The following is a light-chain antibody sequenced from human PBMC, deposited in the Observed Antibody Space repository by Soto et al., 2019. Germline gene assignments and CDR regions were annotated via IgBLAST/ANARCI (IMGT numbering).Light chain of an antibody. Sequence: DIQLTQSPSCLSASVGDRVTITCRASQTISSHLNWYQHKPGKAPKLLIYNGSSLIGGVPSRFSASGSGTDFTLTISSLQPEDFATYFCQKSYSTPWTFGQGTKVEIK. CDR1: QTISSH. J-gene: IGKJ1*01. CDR2: NGS. CDR3: QKSYSTPWT. V-gene: IGKV1-39*01.